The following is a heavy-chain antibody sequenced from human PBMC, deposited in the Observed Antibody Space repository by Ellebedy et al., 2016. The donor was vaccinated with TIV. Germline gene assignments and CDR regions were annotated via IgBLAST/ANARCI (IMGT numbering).Heavy chain of an antibody. CDR3: AKDAWEKARISWEHDY. D-gene: IGHD5-24*01. J-gene: IGHJ4*02. CDR2: ISYDGSNK. Sequence: GESLKISCAASGFTFSKYAMSWVRQAPGKGLEWVAVISYDGSNKYYADSVKGRFTISRDNSKNTLYLQMNSLRAEDTAVYYCAKDAWEKARISWEHDYWGQGTLVTVSS. V-gene: IGHV3-30*18. CDR1: GFTFSKYA.